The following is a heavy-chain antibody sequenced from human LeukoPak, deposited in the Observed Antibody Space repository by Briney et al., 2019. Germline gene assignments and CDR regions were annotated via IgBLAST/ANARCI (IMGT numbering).Heavy chain of an antibody. V-gene: IGHV1-69*02. CDR1: GGTFRSYT. D-gene: IGHD1-1*01. J-gene: IGHJ4*02. CDR3: AKISTTGKRDFDY. CDR2: IIPILGIA. Sequence: SVKVSCKASGGTFRSYTISWVRQAPGQGLEWMGRIIPILGIANYAQKFQGRVTITADKSTSTAYMELSSLRSEDTAVYYCAKISTTGKRDFDYWGQGTLVTVSS.